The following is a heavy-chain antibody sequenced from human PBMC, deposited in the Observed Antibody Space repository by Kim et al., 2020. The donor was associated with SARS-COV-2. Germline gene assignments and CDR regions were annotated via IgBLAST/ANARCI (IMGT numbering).Heavy chain of an antibody. D-gene: IGHD6-19*01. CDR3: ARTLYSSGHKYYYYYGMDV. V-gene: IGHV3-30*07. J-gene: IGHJ6*02. Sequence: GRFTISRDNSKTTLYLQMNSLRAEDTAVYYCARTLYSSGHKYYYYYGMDVWGQGTTVTVSS.